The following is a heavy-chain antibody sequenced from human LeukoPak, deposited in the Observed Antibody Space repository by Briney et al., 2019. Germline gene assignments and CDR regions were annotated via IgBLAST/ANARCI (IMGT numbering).Heavy chain of an antibody. CDR1: GYTFTSYD. CDR2: MNPNSGNT. D-gene: IGHD6-6*01. Sequence: ASVKVSCKASGYTFTSYDINWVRQATGQGLEWMGWMNPNSGNTGYAQKFQGRVTMTRNTSISTAHMELSSLRSEDTAVYYCARGRGRIAARISNWFDPWGQGTLVTVSS. CDR3: ARGRGRIAARISNWFDP. V-gene: IGHV1-8*01. J-gene: IGHJ5*02.